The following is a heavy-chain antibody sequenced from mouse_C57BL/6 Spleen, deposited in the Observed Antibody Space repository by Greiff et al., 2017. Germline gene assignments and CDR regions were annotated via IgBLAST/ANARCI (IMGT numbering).Heavy chain of an antibody. V-gene: IGHV1-42*01. CDR1: GYSFTGYY. J-gene: IGHJ1*03. CDR2: INPSTGGT. Sequence: VQLQQSGPELVKPGASVKISCKASGYSFTGYYMNWVKQSPEKSLEWIGEINPSTGGTTYNQKFKAKATLTVDKSSSTAYMQLKSLTSEDSAVYYCARKDGSHWYFDVWGTGTTVTVSS. D-gene: IGHD1-1*01. CDR3: ARKDGSHWYFDV.